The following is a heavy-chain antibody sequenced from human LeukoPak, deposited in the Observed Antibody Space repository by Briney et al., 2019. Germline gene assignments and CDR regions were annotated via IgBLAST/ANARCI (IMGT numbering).Heavy chain of an antibody. Sequence: SETLSLTCTVSGGSISSYYWSWIRQPPGKGLEWIGYIYYSGSTNYNPSLKSRVTISVDTSKNQFSLKLSSVTAADTAVYYCARRTPYRDGYNDYWGQGTLVNVSS. CDR1: GGSISSYY. CDR3: ARRTPYRDGYNDY. D-gene: IGHD5-24*01. V-gene: IGHV4-59*08. J-gene: IGHJ4*02. CDR2: IYYSGST.